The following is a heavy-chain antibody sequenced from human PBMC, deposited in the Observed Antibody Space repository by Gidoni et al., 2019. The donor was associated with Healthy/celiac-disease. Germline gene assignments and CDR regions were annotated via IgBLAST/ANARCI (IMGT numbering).Heavy chain of an antibody. V-gene: IGHV3-21*01. J-gene: IGHJ6*02. CDR2: IRSSISYF. Sequence: EVQLVESGGGLVKPGGSLRLSCAASGFTFSSDSMNWVRQAPGKGLGWVSSIRSSISYFYYADSVKGLFTISRGNAKNSLYLQLNSLRAEDTAVYYCARVGADVVVPAALYYYYGMDVWGQGTTVTVSS. CDR3: ARVGADVVVPAALYYYYGMDV. D-gene: IGHD2-2*01. CDR1: GFTFSSDS.